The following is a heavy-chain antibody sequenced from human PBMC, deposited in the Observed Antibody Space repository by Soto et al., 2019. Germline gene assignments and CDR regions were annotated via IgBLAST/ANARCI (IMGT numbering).Heavy chain of an antibody. J-gene: IGHJ5*02. V-gene: IGHV4-39*02. Sequence: QLQLQESGPGLVKPSETPSLTCTVSGGTIRSSNYYWAWIRQPPGKGLEWIGSIDYSGSTYYNPSLKSRVTISVDTSKNHFSLKLGSVTAADTALYYCSRRAPEGFDPWGQGTLVTVSS. CDR1: GGTIRSSNYY. CDR3: SRRAPEGFDP. CDR2: IDYSGST.